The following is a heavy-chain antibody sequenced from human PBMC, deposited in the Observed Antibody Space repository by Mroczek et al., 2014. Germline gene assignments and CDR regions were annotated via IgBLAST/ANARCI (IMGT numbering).Heavy chain of an antibody. CDR3: ARVLKNWGGWYFDL. Sequence: QVQLQESGPGLVKPSQTLSLTCTVSGGSISSGSYYWSWIRQPAGKGLEWIGRIYTSGSTNYNPSLKSRVTISVDTSKNQFSLKLSSVTAADTAVYYCARVLKNWGGWYFDLWGRGTLVTVSS. J-gene: IGHJ2*01. CDR2: IYTSGST. D-gene: IGHD7-27*01. CDR1: GGSISSGSYY. V-gene: IGHV4-61*02.